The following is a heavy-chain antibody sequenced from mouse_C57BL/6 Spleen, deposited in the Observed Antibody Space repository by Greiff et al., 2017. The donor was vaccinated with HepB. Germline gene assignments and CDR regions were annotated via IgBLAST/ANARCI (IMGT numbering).Heavy chain of an antibody. Sequence: QVQLKQSGPELVKPGASVKISCKASGYAFSSSWMNWVKQRPGKGLEWIGRIYPGDGDTNYNGKFKGKATLTADKSSSTAYMQLSSLTSEDSAVYFCARNYDYDSHFDYWGQGTTLTVSS. D-gene: IGHD2-4*01. CDR1: GYAFSSSW. CDR2: IYPGDGDT. J-gene: IGHJ2*01. V-gene: IGHV1-82*01. CDR3: ARNYDYDSHFDY.